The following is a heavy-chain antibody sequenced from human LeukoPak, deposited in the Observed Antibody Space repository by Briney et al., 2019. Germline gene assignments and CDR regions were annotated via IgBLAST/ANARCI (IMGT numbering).Heavy chain of an antibody. CDR1: GYTFTSYG. CDR2: ISAYNGYT. V-gene: IGHV1-18*01. J-gene: IGHJ4*02. CDR3: TRALVAYGDDDY. Sequence: ASVKVSCKASGYTFTSYGISWVRQAPGQGLEWMGWISAYNGYTNYAQKLQGRVTMTTGTSTSTAYMELRSLRSDDTAVYYCTRALVAYGDDDYWGQGTLVTVSS. D-gene: IGHD4-17*01.